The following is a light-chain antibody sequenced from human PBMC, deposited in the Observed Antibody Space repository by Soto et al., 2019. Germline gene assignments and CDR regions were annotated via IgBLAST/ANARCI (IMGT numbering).Light chain of an antibody. CDR3: QHRSEWPVS. CDR2: GAS. J-gene: IGKJ5*01. V-gene: IGKV3D-15*01. CDR1: QSVSSN. Sequence: EIVMTQSPATLSVSPGERATLSCRASQSVSSNLAWYQQKPGQAPRLLIYGASTRATGIPARFSGSGSGTDFTLTISSLEPEDFAVYYCQHRSEWPVSFGQGTRLESK.